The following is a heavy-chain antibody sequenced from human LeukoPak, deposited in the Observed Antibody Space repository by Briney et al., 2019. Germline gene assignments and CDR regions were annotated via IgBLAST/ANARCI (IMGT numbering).Heavy chain of an antibody. CDR1: GGSISSGNYY. J-gene: IGHJ5*02. D-gene: IGHD3-9*01. V-gene: IGHV4-31*03. CDR3: ARLDILTAANFDP. Sequence: PSETLSLTCTVSGGSISSGNYYWSWIRQHPGKGLEWIGYIYYSGGTQYNPSLKSRATISVDSSKNQFSLRLSSVTAADTAVYYCARLDILTAANFDPWGQGTLVTVSS. CDR2: IYYSGGT.